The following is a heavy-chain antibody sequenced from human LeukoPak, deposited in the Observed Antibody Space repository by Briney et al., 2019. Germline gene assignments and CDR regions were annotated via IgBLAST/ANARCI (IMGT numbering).Heavy chain of an antibody. CDR1: GYTFTGYY. D-gene: IGHD6-6*01. CDR3: AREVKLAARPGYYYYMDV. Sequence: ASVKVSCKASGYTFTGYYMHWVRQAPGQGLEWMGWINPNSGGTNYAQKFQGRVTMTRDTSISTAYMELSRLRSDDTAVYYCAREVKLAARPGYYYYMDVWGKGTTVTVSS. J-gene: IGHJ6*03. V-gene: IGHV1-2*02. CDR2: INPNSGGT.